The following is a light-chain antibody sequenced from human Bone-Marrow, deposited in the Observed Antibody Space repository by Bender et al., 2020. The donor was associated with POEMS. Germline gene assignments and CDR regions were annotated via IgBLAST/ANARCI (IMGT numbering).Light chain of an antibody. CDR1: SSNIGAHA. V-gene: IGLV1-44*01. Sequence: QSVLTQPPSASGTPGQRVTISCSGVSSNIGAHAVNWYQHLPAASPKLLIYSSHRRPSEVPGRFSGTRSGTSASLAVGGVQAEDEADYYCAVWDDSLNGWVFGRGTKLTVL. J-gene: IGLJ3*02. CDR3: AVWDDSLNGWV. CDR2: SSH.